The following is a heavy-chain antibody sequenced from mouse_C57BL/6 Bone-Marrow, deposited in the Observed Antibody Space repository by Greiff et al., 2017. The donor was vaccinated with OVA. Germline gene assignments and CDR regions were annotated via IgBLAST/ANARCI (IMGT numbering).Heavy chain of an antibody. CDR1: GYTFTDYE. J-gene: IGHJ4*01. CDR3: TRGSLSYGSSYDAMDY. CDR2: IDPETGGT. V-gene: IGHV1-15*01. Sequence: VKLQESGAELVRPGASVTLSCKASGYTFTDYEMHWVKQTPVHGLEWIGAIDPETGGTAYNQKFKGKAILTADKSSSTAYMELRSLTSEDSAVYYCTRGSLSYGSSYDAMDYWGQGTSVTVSS. D-gene: IGHD1-1*01.